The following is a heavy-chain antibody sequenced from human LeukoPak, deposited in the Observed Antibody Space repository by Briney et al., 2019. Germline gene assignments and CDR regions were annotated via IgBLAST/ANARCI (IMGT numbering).Heavy chain of an antibody. D-gene: IGHD3-16*02. Sequence: PGGSLTLSCAASGFTFSSYVMYWVRQAPGKGLVWVSRINSDGSSTTYAESVKGRFTISRDNAKNTLHLQMNSLRVEDTAVYYCVRGYTIGPGGYWGQGNLVSVSS. V-gene: IGHV3-74*03. CDR1: GFTFSSYV. CDR3: VRGYTIGPGGY. J-gene: IGHJ4*02. CDR2: INSDGSST.